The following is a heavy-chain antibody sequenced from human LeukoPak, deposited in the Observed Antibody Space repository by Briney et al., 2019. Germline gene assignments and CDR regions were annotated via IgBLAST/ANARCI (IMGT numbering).Heavy chain of an antibody. Sequence: ASVKVSCQASGYTFTNYYMHWVRQAPGQGLEWMGIINPSGAGTNYAQKFQGRVTMTRDTSTSTVYVELSSLRSEDTAVYYCARDGGGGGDYWGQGTLVTVSS. V-gene: IGHV1-46*01. J-gene: IGHJ4*02. D-gene: IGHD2-21*01. CDR1: GYTFTNYY. CDR2: INPSGAGT. CDR3: ARDGGGGGDY.